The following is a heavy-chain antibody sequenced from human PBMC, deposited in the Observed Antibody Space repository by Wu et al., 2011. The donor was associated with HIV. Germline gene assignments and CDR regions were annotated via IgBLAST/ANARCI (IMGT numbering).Heavy chain of an antibody. CDR2: SSLSWYS. J-gene: IGHJ4*02. D-gene: IGHD3-10*01. CDR3: ATGRGFGESLPPYFDY. V-gene: IGHV1-69*06. Sequence: GQGLEWMEGSSLSWYSNNAQKFQGRVTITAHRSTSTAYMEVSSLRSEDTAVYYCATGRGFGESLPPYFDYWGQGTLVTVSS.